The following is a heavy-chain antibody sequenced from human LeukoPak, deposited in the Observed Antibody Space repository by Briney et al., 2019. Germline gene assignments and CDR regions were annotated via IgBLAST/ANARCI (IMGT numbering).Heavy chain of an antibody. D-gene: IGHD6-19*01. Sequence: SETLSLTCTVSGGSISSYYWSWIRQPPGKGLEWIGYIYYSGSTNYNPSLKSRVTISVDTSKNQFSLKLSSVTAADTAVYYCARAKTVAGTYPFDYWGQGTLVTVSS. CDR2: IYYSGST. J-gene: IGHJ4*02. V-gene: IGHV4-59*01. CDR1: GGSISSYY. CDR3: ARAKTVAGTYPFDY.